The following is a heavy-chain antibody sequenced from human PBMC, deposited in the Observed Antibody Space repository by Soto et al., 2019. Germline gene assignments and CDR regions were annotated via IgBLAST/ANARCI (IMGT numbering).Heavy chain of an antibody. CDR2: ISYSGST. D-gene: IGHD3-22*01. CDR3: VRWTYYYDSSGYNWFDP. J-gene: IGHJ5*02. V-gene: IGHV4-59*01. CDR1: GSSISSYY. Sequence: SETLSLTCTVSGSSISSYYWSWIRQPPGRGLEWIGYISYSGSTNYNPSLKSRVTISVDTSKNQFSLNLNSVTAAATAVYYGVRWTYYYDSSGYNWFDPWGQGTLVTVSS.